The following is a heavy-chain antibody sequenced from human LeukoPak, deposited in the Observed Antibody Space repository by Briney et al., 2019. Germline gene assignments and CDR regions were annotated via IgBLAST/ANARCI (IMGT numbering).Heavy chain of an antibody. CDR3: AKRSGDSYGYYDY. J-gene: IGHJ4*02. Sequence: PGGSLRPSCTASGFTFNNYAICWVRQAPGKGLEWVSSISGSGGSTWYADSVKGRFTISRDNSKNTVFLQMRSLRADDTAVYYCAKRSGDSYGYYDYWGQGTLVTVSS. CDR2: ISGSGGST. CDR1: GFTFNNYA. D-gene: IGHD5-18*01. V-gene: IGHV3-23*01.